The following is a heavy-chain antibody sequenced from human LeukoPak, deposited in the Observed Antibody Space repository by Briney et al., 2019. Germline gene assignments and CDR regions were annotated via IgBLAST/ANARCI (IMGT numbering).Heavy chain of an antibody. CDR3: ARLSVLGAFDI. CDR1: GGTFSSYA. J-gene: IGHJ3*02. CDR2: INPSGGST. D-gene: IGHD7-27*01. Sequence: ASVKVSCKASGGTFSSYAISWVRQAPGQGLEWMGVINPSGGSTSYAQKFQGRVTVTRDTSTSTVYMELSSLRSEDTAVYYCARLSVLGAFDIWGQGTLVTVSS. V-gene: IGHV1-46*01.